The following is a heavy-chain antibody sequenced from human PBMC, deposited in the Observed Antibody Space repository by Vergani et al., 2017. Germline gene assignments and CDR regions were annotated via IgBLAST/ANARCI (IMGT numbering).Heavy chain of an antibody. Sequence: VQLVESGGGVVQPGRSLRLSCAASGFTFSSYAMSWVRQAPGKGLEWVSAISGSGGSTYYADSVKGRFTISRDNSKNTLYLQMNSLRAEDTAVYYCAKARGYSYGYDLWGQGTLVTVSS. CDR2: ISGSGGST. V-gene: IGHV3-23*04. CDR1: GFTFSSYA. D-gene: IGHD5-18*01. CDR3: AKARGYSYGYDL. J-gene: IGHJ4*02.